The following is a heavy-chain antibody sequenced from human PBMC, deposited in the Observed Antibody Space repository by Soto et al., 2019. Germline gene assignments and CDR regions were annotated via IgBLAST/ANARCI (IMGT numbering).Heavy chain of an antibody. V-gene: IGHV4-59*08. CDR1: GGSISNYY. J-gene: IGHJ4*02. CDR3: ARRYGGAVDY. D-gene: IGHD3-10*01. CDR2: IYFSGST. Sequence: QVQLQESGPGLVKPSETLSLTCTVSGGSISNYYWSWIRQPPGKGLEWIGYIYFSGSTNSNPSLKSRVTLSVDTSKNQFSLKLSSVTAADTAVYYCARRYGGAVDYWGQGTMVTVSS.